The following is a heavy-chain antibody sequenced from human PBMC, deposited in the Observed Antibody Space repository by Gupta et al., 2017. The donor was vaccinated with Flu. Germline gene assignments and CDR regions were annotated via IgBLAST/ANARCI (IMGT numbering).Heavy chain of an antibody. Sequence: EVQLVESGGGLVKPGGSLSLSCAASGFTFMSSTKNWVRQAPGKGLEWVSSVSSISNYIYYADSVKGRFIISRDNAKNSLYLQMNSLRAEDTAVYYCARVVGATLSGGLDVWGQGTAVTVSS. CDR3: ARVVGATLSGGLDV. D-gene: IGHD1-26*01. V-gene: IGHV3-21*02. J-gene: IGHJ6*02. CDR2: VSSISNYI. CDR1: GFTFMSST.